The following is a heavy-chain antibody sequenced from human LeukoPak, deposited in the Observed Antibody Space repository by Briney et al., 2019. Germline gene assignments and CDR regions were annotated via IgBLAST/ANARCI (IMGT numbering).Heavy chain of an antibody. J-gene: IGHJ4*02. D-gene: IGHD3-22*01. CDR3: ARGKITMIVGPFDY. Sequence: GGSLRLSCAASRFTFSSYGMHWVRQAPGKGLEWVAFIRYDGSKKYYADSVKGRFTISRDNAKKSLYLQMNSLRAEDTAVYYCARGKITMIVGPFDYWGQGTLVTVSS. CDR2: IRYDGSKK. CDR1: RFTFSSYG. V-gene: IGHV3-30*02.